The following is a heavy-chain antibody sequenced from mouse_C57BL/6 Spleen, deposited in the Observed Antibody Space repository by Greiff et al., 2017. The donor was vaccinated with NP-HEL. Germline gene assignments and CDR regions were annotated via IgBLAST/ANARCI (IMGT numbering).Heavy chain of an antibody. CDR3: ARHEEEGWDFYYFDY. J-gene: IGHJ2*01. V-gene: IGHV1-62-2*01. D-gene: IGHD3-3*01. Sequence: VQVVESGAELVKPGASVKLSCKASGYTFTEYTIHWVKQRSGQGLEWIGWFYPGSGSIKYNEKFKDKATLTADKSSSTVYMELSRLTSEDSAVYFCARHEEEGWDFYYFDYWGQGTTLTVSS. CDR1: GYTFTEYT. CDR2: FYPGSGSI.